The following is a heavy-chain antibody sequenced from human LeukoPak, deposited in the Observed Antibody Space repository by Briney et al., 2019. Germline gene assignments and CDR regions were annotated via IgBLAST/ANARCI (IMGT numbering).Heavy chain of an antibody. V-gene: IGHV3-48*03. J-gene: IGHJ4*02. CDR3: ARVAQLWSH. D-gene: IGHD5-18*01. Sequence: GGSLRLSCAASGFTFSSYEMNWVRQAPGKGLEWVSYISSSGSTIYYADSVEGRFTISRDNAKNSLYLQMNSLRAEDTAVYYCARVAQLWSHWGQGTLVTVSS. CDR2: ISSSGSTI. CDR1: GFTFSSYE.